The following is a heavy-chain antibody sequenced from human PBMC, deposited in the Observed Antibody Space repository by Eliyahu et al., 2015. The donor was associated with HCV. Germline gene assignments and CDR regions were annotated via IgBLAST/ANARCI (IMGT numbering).Heavy chain of an antibody. CDR1: GGSISSSSYX. Sequence: QLQLQESGPGLVKPSXTLSLXCTVSGGSISSSSYXWGWIRQPPGKGLEWIGSIYYSGSTYYNPSXKSRVTISVDTSKNQFSLKLSSVTAADTAVYYSSMITFGGVIVLWGQGTLVTVSS. CDR3: SMITFGGVIVL. V-gene: IGHV4-39*01. J-gene: IGHJ4*02. CDR2: IYYSGST. D-gene: IGHD3-16*01.